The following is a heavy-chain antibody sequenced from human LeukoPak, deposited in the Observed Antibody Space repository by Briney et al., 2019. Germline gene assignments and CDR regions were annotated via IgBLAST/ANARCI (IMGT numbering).Heavy chain of an antibody. CDR3: VKDLSYESSGYVFEY. Sequence: PGGSLRLSCAASGFTFEDYTMHWVRQVPGKTLEWVCLISWDDTTYYGDSAKGRFSISRDNNKNSLYLQMDSLRSEDTAFYYCVKDLSYESSGYVFEYWGQGALVTVSS. D-gene: IGHD3-22*01. J-gene: IGHJ4*02. V-gene: IGHV3-43*01. CDR2: ISWDDTT. CDR1: GFTFEDYT.